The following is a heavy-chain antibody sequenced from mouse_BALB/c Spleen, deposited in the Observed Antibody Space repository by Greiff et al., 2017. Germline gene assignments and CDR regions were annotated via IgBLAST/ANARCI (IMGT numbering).Heavy chain of an antibody. D-gene: IGHD1-1*01. CDR2: ISDGGSYT. V-gene: IGHV5-4*02. Sequence: EVKVEESGGGLVKPGGSLKLSCAASGFTFSDYYMYWVRQTPEKRLEWVATISDGGSYTYYPDSVKGRFTISRDNAKNNLYLQMSSLKSEDTAMYYCAREGGESYYPYAMDYWGQGTSVTVSS. J-gene: IGHJ4*01. CDR3: AREGGESYYPYAMDY. CDR1: GFTFSDYY.